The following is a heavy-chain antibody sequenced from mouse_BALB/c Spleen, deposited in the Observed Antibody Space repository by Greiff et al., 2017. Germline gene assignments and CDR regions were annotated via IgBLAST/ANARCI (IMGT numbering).Heavy chain of an antibody. J-gene: IGHJ3*01. CDR2: ISDGGSYT. D-gene: IGHD2-1*01. CDR3: ASDYYGNSWFAY. V-gene: IGHV5-4*02. Sequence: EVQVVESGGGLVKPGGSLKLSCAASGFTFSDYYMYWVRQTPEKRLEWVATISDGGSYTYYPDSVKGRFTISRDNAKNNLYLQMSSLKSEDTAMYYCASDYYGNSWFAYWGQGTLVTVSA. CDR1: GFTFSDYY.